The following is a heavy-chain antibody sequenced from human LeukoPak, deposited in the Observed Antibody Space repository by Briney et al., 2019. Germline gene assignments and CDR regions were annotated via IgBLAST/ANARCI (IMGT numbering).Heavy chain of an antibody. V-gene: IGHV1-8*01. CDR2: MNPNSGNT. CDR3: ARRFNYYDSSGYYEGFYFDY. CDR1: GYTFTSYD. D-gene: IGHD3-22*01. J-gene: IGHJ4*02. Sequence: ASVKVSCKASGYTFTSYDINWVRQATGQGLEWMGWMNPNSGNTGYAQKFQGRVTMTRNTSISTAYMELSSLRSEDTAVYYCARRFNYYDSSGYYEGFYFDYWGQGTLVTVSS.